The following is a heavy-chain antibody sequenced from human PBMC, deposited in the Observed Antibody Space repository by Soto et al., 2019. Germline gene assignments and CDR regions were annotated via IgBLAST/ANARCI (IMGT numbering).Heavy chain of an antibody. J-gene: IGHJ4*02. CDR1: GGTFSSSA. D-gene: IGHD6-6*01. CDR2: IIPIFGTT. CDR3: AVDVSTYSSWFSRDD. V-gene: IGHV1-69*13. Sequence: SSVKVACKSSGGTFSSSAISWVRQAPGQGLEWMGGIIPIFGTTNYAQKFQGRVTITADASTSTVYMELTSLTSEDTAVYYCAVDVSTYSSWFSRDDWGQGTLVTV.